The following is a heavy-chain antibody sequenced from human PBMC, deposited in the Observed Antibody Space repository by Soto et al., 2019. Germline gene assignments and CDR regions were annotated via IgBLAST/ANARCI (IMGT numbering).Heavy chain of an antibody. J-gene: IGHJ5*02. CDR2: IYYSGST. CDR1: GGSISSYY. V-gene: IGHV4-59*01. Sequence: SETLSLTCTVSGGSISSYYWSWIRQPPGKGLEWIGYIYYSGSTNYNPSLKSRVTISVDTSKNQFSLKLSSVTAADTAVYYCAREMYDFWTTMINWFDPWGQGTLVTVSS. D-gene: IGHD3-3*01. CDR3: AREMYDFWTTMINWFDP.